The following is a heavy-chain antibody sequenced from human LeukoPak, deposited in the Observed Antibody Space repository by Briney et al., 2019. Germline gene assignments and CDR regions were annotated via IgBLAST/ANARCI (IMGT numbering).Heavy chain of an antibody. V-gene: IGHV5-51*01. J-gene: IGHJ4*02. CDR3: ARANMPAREGTYFDY. D-gene: IGHD6-6*01. CDR2: IYPGDSDN. Sequence: GESLKISCKGSGYNFISYWIGWVRQMAGKGLECMGIIYPGDSDNRYSPSFQVQVTISADKSISTAYLQWSSLKASHTAIYYCARANMPAREGTYFDYWGQGTLVTVSS. CDR1: GYNFISYW.